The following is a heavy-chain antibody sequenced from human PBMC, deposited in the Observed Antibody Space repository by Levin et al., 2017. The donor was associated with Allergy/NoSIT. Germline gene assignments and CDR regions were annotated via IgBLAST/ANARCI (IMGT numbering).Heavy chain of an antibody. CDR1: GFTFSSYA. CDR3: AREVIPPVGAGWRGATAMVASYFDY. D-gene: IGHD5-18*01. V-gene: IGHV3-30-3*01. J-gene: IGHJ4*02. CDR2: ISYDGSNK. Sequence: LSLTCAASGFTFSSYAMHWVRQAPGKGLEWVAVISYDGSNKYYADSVKGRFTISRDNSKNTLYLQMNSLRAEDTAVYYCAREVIPPVGAGWRGATAMVASYFDYWGQGTLVTVSS.